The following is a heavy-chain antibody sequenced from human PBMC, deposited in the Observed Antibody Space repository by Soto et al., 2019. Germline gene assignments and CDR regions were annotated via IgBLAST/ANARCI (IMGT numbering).Heavy chain of an antibody. J-gene: IGHJ4*02. CDR2: INAANGNT. D-gene: IGHD5-18*01. CDR1: GYIFTNYA. Sequence: ASVKVSCKASGYIFTNYAMHWVRQAPGQRLEWMGWINAANGNTKYSQKFQGRVTITRDTSASTAYMELSSLRSEDTAVYYCARGLNGYLHYFDYWGQGTLVTVSS. V-gene: IGHV1-3*01. CDR3: ARGLNGYLHYFDY.